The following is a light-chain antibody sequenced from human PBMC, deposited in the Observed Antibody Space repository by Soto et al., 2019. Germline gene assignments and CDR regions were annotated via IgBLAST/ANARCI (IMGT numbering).Light chain of an antibody. Sequence: EIVLTPSPGTLSLSPVERATLSCRASQSISSYLAWYQKKPGQAPRLLIYDASNRATGIPARFSGSGSGTDFTLTISSLEPEDFAVYYCQQRSNWPPTWTFGQGTKVDIK. CDR2: DAS. CDR1: QSISSY. J-gene: IGKJ1*01. CDR3: QQRSNWPPTWT. V-gene: IGKV3-11*01.